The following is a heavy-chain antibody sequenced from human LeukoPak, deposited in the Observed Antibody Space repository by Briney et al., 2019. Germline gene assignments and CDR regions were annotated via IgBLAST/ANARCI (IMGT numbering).Heavy chain of an antibody. CDR1: GFTFSSYW. Sequence: GSLRLSCAASGFTFSSYWMSWVRQAPGKGLEWVANIKQDGSEKYYVDSVKGRFTISRDNAKNSLYLQMNSLRAEDTAVYYCARKGLFGGRVSWFDPWGQGTLVTVS. CDR3: ARKGLFGGRVSWFDP. V-gene: IGHV3-7*01. D-gene: IGHD3-3*01. CDR2: IKQDGSEK. J-gene: IGHJ5*02.